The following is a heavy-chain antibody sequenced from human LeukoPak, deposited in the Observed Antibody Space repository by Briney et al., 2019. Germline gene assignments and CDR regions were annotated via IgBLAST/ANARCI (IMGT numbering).Heavy chain of an antibody. V-gene: IGHV4-61*02. D-gene: IGHD5-12*01. CDR1: GGSISSGSYY. CDR2: IYTSGST. CDR3: ARSLGVTITQYGMDV. J-gene: IGHJ6*02. Sequence: SETLSLTCTVSGGSISSGSYYWSWIRQPAGKGLEWIGRIYTSGSTNYNPSLKSRVTISVDTSKNQFSLRLSSVTAADTAVYYCARSLGVTITQYGMDVWGQGTTVTVSS.